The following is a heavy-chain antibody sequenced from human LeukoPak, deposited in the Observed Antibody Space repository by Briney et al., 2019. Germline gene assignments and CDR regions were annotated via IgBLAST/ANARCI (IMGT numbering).Heavy chain of an antibody. CDR1: GFTFSSYG. V-gene: IGHV3-30*18. CDR3: AKDRDGDYYFDY. CDR2: ISKDGTNK. Sequence: PGRSLRLSCAVSGFTFSSYGMHWVRQAPGKGLEWVAVISKDGTNKYYADSVKGRFTISRDTSKNTLYLQLSSLRAEDTAIYYCAKDRDGDYYFDYWGQGTLVTVSS. J-gene: IGHJ4*02.